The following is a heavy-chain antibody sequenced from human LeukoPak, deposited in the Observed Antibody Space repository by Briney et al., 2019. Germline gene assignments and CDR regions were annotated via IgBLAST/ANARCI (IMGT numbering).Heavy chain of an antibody. D-gene: IGHD2-15*01. J-gene: IGHJ4*02. Sequence: ASVKVSCKASGYTFTSYYMHWVRQAPGQGLEWMGIINPSGGSTSYAQKFQGRVAMTRDTFTGTVYMELSSLRSEDTAVYYCARSPSSGSCYDYWGQGTLVTVSS. V-gene: IGHV1-46*01. CDR3: ARSPSSGSCYDY. CDR2: INPSGGST. CDR1: GYTFTSYY.